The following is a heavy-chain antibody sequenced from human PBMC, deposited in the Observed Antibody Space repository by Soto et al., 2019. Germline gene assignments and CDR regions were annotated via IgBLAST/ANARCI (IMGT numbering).Heavy chain of an antibody. V-gene: IGHV3-66*01. CDR1: GFTVSSNY. CDR3: ARDNYCSGGSCNDAFDI. CDR2: IYSGGST. D-gene: IGHD2-15*01. J-gene: IGHJ3*02. Sequence: GGSLRLSCAASGFTVSSNYMSWVRQAPGKGLEWVSVIYSGGSTYYADSVKGRFTISRDNSKNTLYLQMNSLRAEDTAVYYCARDNYCSGGSCNDAFDIWGQGTMVTVSS.